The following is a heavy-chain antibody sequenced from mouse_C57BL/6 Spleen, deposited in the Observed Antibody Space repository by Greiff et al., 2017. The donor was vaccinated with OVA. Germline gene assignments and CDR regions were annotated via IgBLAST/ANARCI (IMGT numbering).Heavy chain of an antibody. J-gene: IGHJ2*01. D-gene: IGHD2-1*01. CDR1: GFTFTSYW. Sequence: VQLQQPGTELVKPGASVKLSCKASGFTFTSYWMHWVKQRPGQGLEWIGNINPSNGGTNYNEKFKSQATLTVDKSSSTAYMQHSSLTSEDSAVDYCARGKGTDFDYWGQGTTLTVSS. CDR2: INPSNGGT. CDR3: ARGKGTDFDY. V-gene: IGHV1-53*01.